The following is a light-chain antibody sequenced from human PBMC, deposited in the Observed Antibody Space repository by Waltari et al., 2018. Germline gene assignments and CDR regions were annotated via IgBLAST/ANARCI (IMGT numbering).Light chain of an antibody. CDR1: SSDIGSYNR. J-gene: IGLJ1*01. V-gene: IGLV2-18*02. CDR2: EVR. Sequence: QSALTQPPSVSGSPGQSVTISCTGTSSDIGSYNRVSWFQQTHGTSPKLMIYEVRNRPEGVPDRFSASKSGNTASLTISGLQAEDEADYYCTAYTSTNAYVCGTGTKVTVL. CDR3: TAYTSTNAYV.